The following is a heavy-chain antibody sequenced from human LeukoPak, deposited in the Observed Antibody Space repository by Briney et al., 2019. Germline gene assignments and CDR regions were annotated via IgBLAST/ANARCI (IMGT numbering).Heavy chain of an antibody. CDR1: GGTFSSYA. Sequence: GSSVKVSCKASGGTFSSYAISWVRQAPGQGLEWMGRIIPIFGTANYAQKFQGRVTITTDESTNTAYMELSSLRSEDTAVYYCARDPYNWNDVGYWGQGTLVTVSS. V-gene: IGHV1-69*05. D-gene: IGHD1-1*01. CDR3: ARDPYNWNDVGY. CDR2: IIPIFGTA. J-gene: IGHJ4*02.